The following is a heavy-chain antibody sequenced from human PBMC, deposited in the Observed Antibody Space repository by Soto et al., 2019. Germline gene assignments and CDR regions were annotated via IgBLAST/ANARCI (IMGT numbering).Heavy chain of an antibody. V-gene: IGHV1-2*02. Sequence: PPASVKVSCKASAYIFTDYYIHWVRQAPGQGLEWMGWINPNNDDTRYAQKFRGRVTVTMDTSISTAYMDLTRLTSDDTAVYYCARDSAAGAGMGWDYWGQGTLVTVSS. J-gene: IGHJ4*01. D-gene: IGHD6-13*01. CDR1: AYIFTDYY. CDR3: ARDSAAGAGMGWDY. CDR2: INPNNDDT.